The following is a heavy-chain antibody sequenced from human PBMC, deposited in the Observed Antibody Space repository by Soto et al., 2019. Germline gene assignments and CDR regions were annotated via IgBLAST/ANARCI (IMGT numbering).Heavy chain of an antibody. D-gene: IGHD2-2*01. CDR2: IYSGGST. J-gene: IGHJ3*02. CDR3: ARVCSSTSCYDAFDI. V-gene: IGHV3-66*01. CDR1: GFTVISNY. Sequence: GSLRLSCAASGFTVISNYMSWVRQAPGKGLEWVSVIYSGGSTYYADSVKGRFTISRDNSKNTLYLQMNSLRAEDTAVYYCARVCSSTSCYDAFDIWGQGTMVTVS.